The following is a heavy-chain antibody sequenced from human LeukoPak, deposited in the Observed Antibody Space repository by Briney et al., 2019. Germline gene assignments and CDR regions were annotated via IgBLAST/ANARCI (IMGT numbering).Heavy chain of an antibody. V-gene: IGHV3-48*03. D-gene: IGHD3-3*01. CDR2: ISSSGSTI. Sequence: GGSLRLSCAASGFTFSSYEMNWVRQAPGKGLEWVSYISSSGSTIYYADSVKGRFTISRDNAKNSLYLQMNSLRAEDTAVYYWARDLSGPGFWSGSYGTFDYWGQGTLVTVSS. J-gene: IGHJ4*02. CDR1: GFTFSSYE. CDR3: ARDLSGPGFWSGSYGTFDY.